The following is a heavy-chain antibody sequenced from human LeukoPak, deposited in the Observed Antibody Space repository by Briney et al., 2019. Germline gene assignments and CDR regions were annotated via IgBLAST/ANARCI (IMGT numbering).Heavy chain of an antibody. Sequence: GGSLRLSCAASGFTFSSYWMSWVRQAPGKGLEWVANIKQDGSEKYYVDSVKGRFTISRDNAKNSLYLQMNSLRAEDTAVYYCARGSVVRGVISYYFDYWGQGTLVTVSS. J-gene: IGHJ4*02. CDR1: GFTFSSYW. D-gene: IGHD3-10*01. CDR2: IKQDGSEK. V-gene: IGHV3-7*01. CDR3: ARGSVVRGVISYYFDY.